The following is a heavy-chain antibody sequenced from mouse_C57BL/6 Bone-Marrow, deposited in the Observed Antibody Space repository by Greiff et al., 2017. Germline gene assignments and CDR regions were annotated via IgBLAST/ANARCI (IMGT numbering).Heavy chain of an antibody. J-gene: IGHJ2*01. CDR2: IDPSDSET. CDR3: AKGDGPYFDY. V-gene: IGHV1-52*01. D-gene: IGHD2-3*01. Sequence: VQLQQPGAELVRPGSSVKLSCKASGYTFTSYWMHWVKQRPIQGLEWIGNIDPSDSETHYNQKFKDKATLTVDKSSSTAYMQLSSLTSEYSAVYYCAKGDGPYFDYWGQGTTLTVSS. CDR1: GYTFTSYW.